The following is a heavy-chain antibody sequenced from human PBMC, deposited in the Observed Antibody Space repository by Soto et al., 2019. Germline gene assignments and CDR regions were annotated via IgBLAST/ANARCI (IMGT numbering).Heavy chain of an antibody. Sequence: QVQLVQSGAEVKKPGSSVKVSCKASGGTFSGYAISWVRQAPGQGLEWMGGIIPIFGTANYAQKFQGRVTITADESTSTAYMELSSLRSEDTAVYYCARRYDFWSGYYYNWFDPWGQGTLVTVSS. CDR1: GGTFSGYA. J-gene: IGHJ5*02. CDR2: IIPIFGTA. V-gene: IGHV1-69*01. D-gene: IGHD3-3*01. CDR3: ARRYDFWSGYYYNWFDP.